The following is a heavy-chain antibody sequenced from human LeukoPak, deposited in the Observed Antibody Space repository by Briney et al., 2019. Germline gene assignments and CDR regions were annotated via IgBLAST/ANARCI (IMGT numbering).Heavy chain of an antibody. CDR1: GGSISSSSYY. V-gene: IGHV4-61*01. D-gene: IGHD3-3*01. CDR2: IYYSGST. CDR3: ARDHFLRAGGMDV. Sequence: SETLSLTCTVSGGSISSSSYYWSWIRQPPGKGLEWIGYIYYSGSTNYNPSLKSRVTISVDTSKNQFSLKLSSVTAADTAVYYCARDHFLRAGGMDVWGQGTTVTVSS. J-gene: IGHJ6*02.